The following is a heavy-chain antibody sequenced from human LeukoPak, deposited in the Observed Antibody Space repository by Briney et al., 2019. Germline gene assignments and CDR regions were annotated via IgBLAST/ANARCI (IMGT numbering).Heavy chain of an antibody. CDR3: TSIMSSGWLNLIHYFYYMDV. CDR2: IKSKTDGGTT. V-gene: IGHV3-15*01. D-gene: IGHD6-19*01. Sequence: GGSLRLPCAASGFTFSNAWMSWVRQAPGKGLEWVGRIKSKTDGGTTDYAAPVKGRFTISRDDSKNTLYLQMNSLKTEDTAVYYCTSIMSSGWLNLIHYFYYMDVWGKGTTVTVSS. CDR1: GFTFSNAW. J-gene: IGHJ6*03.